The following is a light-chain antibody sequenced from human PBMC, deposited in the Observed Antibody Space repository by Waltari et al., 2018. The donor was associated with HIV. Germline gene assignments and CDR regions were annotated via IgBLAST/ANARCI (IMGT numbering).Light chain of an antibody. CDR2: DSS. Sequence: EPVLTQSPGTLSLSSGERATLSCRARQTINSNYLAWYQHKPGLPPRLLIYDSSTRAAGIPDRFSGGGSGTDFTLTISRLEPEDFAMYFCQLYEASPPMYTFGQGTRLEV. CDR1: QTINSNY. V-gene: IGKV3-20*01. CDR3: QLYEASPPMYT. J-gene: IGKJ2*01.